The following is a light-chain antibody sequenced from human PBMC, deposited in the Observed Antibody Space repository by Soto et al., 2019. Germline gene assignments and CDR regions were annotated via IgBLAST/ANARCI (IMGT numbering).Light chain of an antibody. V-gene: IGLV2-14*01. J-gene: IGLJ2*01. Sequence: QSALTQPASVSGSPGQSITISCTGTSSDVGGYNYVSWYHQHPGKAPKLMIYDVSNRPSGVSDRFSGSKSGNTASLTISGLQAEDDADYYCSSYTSSSTSVVFGGGTKVTVL. CDR1: SSDVGGYNY. CDR2: DVS. CDR3: SSYTSSSTSVV.